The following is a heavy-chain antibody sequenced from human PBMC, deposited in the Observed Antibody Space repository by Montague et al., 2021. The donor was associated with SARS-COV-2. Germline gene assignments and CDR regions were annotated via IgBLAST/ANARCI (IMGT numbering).Heavy chain of an antibody. V-gene: IGHV4-34*01. D-gene: IGHD3-22*01. CDR3: ARGRQHINMVVVVVTGGEYYFDF. CDR1: DGSFSDYS. Sequence: SETQSLTCAVYDGSFSDYSWTWIRQPPGKGLEWIGEINHRGSTNYNPSLKSRVTISVDTSKNQFSLKMTSVTAADTAVYYCARGRQHINMVVVVVTGGEYYFDFWGQGTLVAVSS. J-gene: IGHJ4*02. CDR2: INHRGST.